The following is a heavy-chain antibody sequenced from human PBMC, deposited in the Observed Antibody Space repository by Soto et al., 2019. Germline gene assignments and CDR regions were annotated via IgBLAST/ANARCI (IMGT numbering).Heavy chain of an antibody. CDR2: IIPIFGTA. J-gene: IGHJ4*02. CDR1: GGTFGSYA. CDR3: ARGERGYSYGLGLYCIDY. D-gene: IGHD5-18*01. Sequence: QVQLVQSGAEVKKPGSSVKVSCKASGGTFGSYAISWVRQAPGQGLEWMGGIIPIFGTANYAQKFQGRVTTTGDESTSKAYMELSSMRSEDMAVYYCARGERGYSYGLGLYCIDYWCQGTLVIVSS. V-gene: IGHV1-69*01.